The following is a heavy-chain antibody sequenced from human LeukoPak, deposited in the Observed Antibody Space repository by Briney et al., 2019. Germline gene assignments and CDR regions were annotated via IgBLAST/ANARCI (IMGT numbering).Heavy chain of an antibody. CDR1: GDTFSGYD. D-gene: IGHD2-2*01. Sequence: GASVKVSCKASGDTFSGYDIRWVRQTTGQGLEWMAWMNPENGHTDYAQKFRGRVTMTRDTSISTAYMELSRLRSDDTAVYYCARTLVVPAESDPWGQGTLVTVSS. CDR3: ARTLVVPAESDP. J-gene: IGHJ5*02. CDR2: MNPENGHT. V-gene: IGHV1-2*02.